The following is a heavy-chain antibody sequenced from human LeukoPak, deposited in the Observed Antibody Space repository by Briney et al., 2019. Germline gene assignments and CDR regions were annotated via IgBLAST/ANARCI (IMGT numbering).Heavy chain of an antibody. CDR3: ARVGPGDAFDI. D-gene: IGHD3-16*01. V-gene: IGHV1-2*02. CDR2: INPNSGGT. CDR1: GYTFTGYY. Sequence: VASVKVSCKASGYTFTGYYMHWVRQAARQRLECMGWINPNSGGTNYAQKFQGRVTMTRDTSISTAYMELSRLRSDDTAVYYCARVGPGDAFDIWGQGTMVTVSS. J-gene: IGHJ3*02.